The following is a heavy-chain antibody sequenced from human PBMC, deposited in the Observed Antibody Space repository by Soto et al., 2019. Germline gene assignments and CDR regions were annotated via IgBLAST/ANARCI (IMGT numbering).Heavy chain of an antibody. J-gene: IGHJ4*02. D-gene: IGHD2-2*01. CDR1: GFTFSSYE. V-gene: IGHV3-48*03. Sequence: GGSLRLSCAASGFTFSSYEMNWVRQAPGKGLEWVSYISSSGSTIYYADSVKGRFTISRDNAKNSLYLQMNSLRAEDTAVYYCARSSFGLGYCSSTSCALDYWGQGTLVTVSS. CDR2: ISSSGSTI. CDR3: ARSSFGLGYCSSTSCALDY.